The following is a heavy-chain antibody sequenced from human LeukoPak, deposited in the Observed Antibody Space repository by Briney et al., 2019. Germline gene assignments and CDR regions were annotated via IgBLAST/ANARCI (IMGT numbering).Heavy chain of an antibody. CDR1: GDAITNYY. Sequence: SESLSLTSSVSGDAITNYYWSWIRQPPRKGLCYIGYIHYNGHSNYRHSLRGRVTMSVDTSKNKFSLRLTSVTAADTAVYYCARHLTGGTYPIDYWGRGTLVTVSS. D-gene: IGHD3-16*01. V-gene: IGHV4-59*08. CDR2: IHYNGHS. J-gene: IGHJ4*02. CDR3: ARHLTGGTYPIDY.